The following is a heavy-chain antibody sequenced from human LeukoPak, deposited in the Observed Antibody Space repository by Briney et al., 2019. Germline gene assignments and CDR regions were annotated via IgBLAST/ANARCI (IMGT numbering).Heavy chain of an antibody. CDR3: ARDPGYSYGYFAWFDP. J-gene: IGHJ5*02. V-gene: IGHV3-23*01. CDR2: ISGSGGSI. D-gene: IGHD5-18*01. CDR1: GFTFSSYG. Sequence: GGSLRLSCAASGFTFSSYGMSWVRQAPGKGLEWVSGISGSGGSIYYADSVKGRFTISRDNAKNSLYLQMNSLRAEDTAVYYCARDPGYSYGYFAWFDPWGQGTLVTVSS.